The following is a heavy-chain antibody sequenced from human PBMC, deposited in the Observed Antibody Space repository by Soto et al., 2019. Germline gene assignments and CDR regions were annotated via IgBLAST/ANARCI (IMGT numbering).Heavy chain of an antibody. CDR1: GFTFSSYW. Sequence: AGGSLRLSCAASGFTFSSYWMHWVRQAPGKGLVWVAEVNTDGGGASYADSVRGRFTISRDNAKNTLYLQMNSLRPDDSAMYYCASLSAPTDYWGQGTLVTVSS. CDR3: ASLSAPTDY. CDR2: VNTDGGGA. V-gene: IGHV3-74*01. J-gene: IGHJ4*02.